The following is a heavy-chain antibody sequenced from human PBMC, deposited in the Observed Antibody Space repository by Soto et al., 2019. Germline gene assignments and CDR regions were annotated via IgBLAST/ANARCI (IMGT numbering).Heavy chain of an antibody. CDR3: AVTAYSASSFAY. CDR1: GGTSSSDGYY. V-gene: IGHV4-31*03. J-gene: IGHJ4*01. Sequence: PSETLSLTCTVSGGTSSSDGYYWTWIHQQPGKGLDLSGCIYCRGRTYYNPSLKSRVTISVNTSKRQFSLKRSLRTAAETANYYWAVTAYSASSFAYW. CDR2: IYCRGRT. D-gene: IGHD4-4*01.